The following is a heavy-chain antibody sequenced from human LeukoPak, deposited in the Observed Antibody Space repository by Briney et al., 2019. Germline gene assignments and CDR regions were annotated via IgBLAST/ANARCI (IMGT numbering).Heavy chain of an antibody. Sequence: SVKVSCKASGGTFSSYAISWVRQAPGQGLEWMGGIIPIFGTANYAQKFQGRVTITADKSTSTAYMELSSLRSEDTAVYYCASLGVFGVVTIPHYFDYWGQGTLVTVSS. CDR1: GGTFSSYA. CDR3: ASLGVFGVVTIPHYFDY. V-gene: IGHV1-69*06. D-gene: IGHD3-3*01. J-gene: IGHJ4*02. CDR2: IIPIFGTA.